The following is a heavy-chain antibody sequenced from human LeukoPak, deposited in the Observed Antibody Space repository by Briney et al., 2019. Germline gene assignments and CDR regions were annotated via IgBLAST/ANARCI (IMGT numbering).Heavy chain of an antibody. J-gene: IGHJ6*02. CDR1: GFTFSSYA. CDR3: AGDRGGDYSMDV. V-gene: IGHV3-23*01. Sequence: PGGSLRLSCAASGFTFSSYAMSWVRQAPGKGLEWVSAISGSGGSTYYADSVKGRFTISRDNSKNTLYLQMNSLRAEDTAVYYCAGDRGGDYSMDVWGQGTTVTVSS. CDR2: ISGSGGST. D-gene: IGHD3-16*01.